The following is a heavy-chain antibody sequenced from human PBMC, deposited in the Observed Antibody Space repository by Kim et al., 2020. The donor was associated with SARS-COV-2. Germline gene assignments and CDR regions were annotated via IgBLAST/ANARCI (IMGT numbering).Heavy chain of an antibody. CDR3: ARDLLYGDSSYNWFDP. Sequence: SVKVSCKASGGTFSSYAISWVRQAPGQGLEWMGGIIPIFGTANYAQKFQGRVTITADESTSTAYMELSSLRSEDTAVYYCARDLLYGDSSYNWFDPWGQGTLVTVSS. D-gene: IGHD4-17*01. J-gene: IGHJ5*02. CDR2: IIPIFGTA. CDR1: GGTFSSYA. V-gene: IGHV1-69*13.